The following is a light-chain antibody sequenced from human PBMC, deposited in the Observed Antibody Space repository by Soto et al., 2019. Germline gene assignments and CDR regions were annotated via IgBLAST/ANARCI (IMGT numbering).Light chain of an antibody. J-gene: IGLJ3*02. CDR1: SSNIGNNY. Sequence: QSVLTQPPSVSAAPGQKVTISCSGNSSNIGNNYVSWYQHLPGTAPRLLIFENNKRRSGIPDRFSGSKSGTSATLAITGLQTGDEADYYCGTWDIRLNINWVFGGGTKLTVL. V-gene: IGLV1-51*02. CDR3: GTWDIRLNINWV. CDR2: ENN.